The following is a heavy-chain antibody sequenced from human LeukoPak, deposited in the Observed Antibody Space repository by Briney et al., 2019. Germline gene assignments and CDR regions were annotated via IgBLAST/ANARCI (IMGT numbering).Heavy chain of an antibody. J-gene: IGHJ6*02. V-gene: IGHV4-59*01. CDR1: GGSISSYY. D-gene: IGHD4-17*01. CDR3: ARVHGLYYYGMDV. Sequence: SETLSLTCTVSGGSISSYYWSWIRQPPGKGLEWIGYIYYSGSTNYNPSLKSRVTISVDTSKYQFSPKLSSVTAADTAVYYCARVHGLYYYGMDVWGQGTTVTVSS. CDR2: IYYSGST.